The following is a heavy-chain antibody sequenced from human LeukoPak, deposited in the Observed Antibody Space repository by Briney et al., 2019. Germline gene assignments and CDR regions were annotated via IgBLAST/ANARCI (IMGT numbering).Heavy chain of an antibody. D-gene: IGHD5-18*01. CDR2: ISGDSHST. CDR1: GFTFDDYA. Sequence: GGSPRLSCAASGFTFDDYAMHWVRQAPGKGLEWVSLISGDSHSTFYADSVKGRFTISRDNSKNSLYLEMNSLRNDDTALYYCARDTEGYIYGYYYYGMDDWGQGTTVTVSS. CDR3: ARDTEGYIYGYYYYGMDD. V-gene: IGHV3-43*02. J-gene: IGHJ6*02.